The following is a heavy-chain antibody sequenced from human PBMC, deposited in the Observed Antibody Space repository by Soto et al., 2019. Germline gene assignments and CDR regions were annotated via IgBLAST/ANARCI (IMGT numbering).Heavy chain of an antibody. CDR2: ISYDGSNK. J-gene: IGHJ3*02. CDR1: GFTFRSYG. CDR3: AKGGVGSTSNAFDI. D-gene: IGHD1-26*01. V-gene: IGHV3-30*18. Sequence: AESLRLSCAASGFTFRSYGMHWVRQAPGKGLEWVTVISYDGSNKYYADSVKGRFTISRDNSKNTLYLQMHSLRPEDTALYYCAKGGVGSTSNAFDIWGQGTMVTVSS.